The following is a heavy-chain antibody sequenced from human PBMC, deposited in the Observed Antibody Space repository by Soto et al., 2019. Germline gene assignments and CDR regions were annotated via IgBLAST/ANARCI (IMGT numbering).Heavy chain of an antibody. D-gene: IGHD3-10*01. V-gene: IGHV4-4*02. Sequence: QVQLQESGPGLVNPSGTLSLTCAVSSGSISSSNWWSWVRQPPGKGLEWIGEIYHSGSTNYNPSLKSRVTISVDKSKNQFSLKLCSVTAADTAVYYCARDLVKSADYYGTYQKNWFDPWGQGTLATVSS. CDR1: SGSISSSNW. CDR2: IYHSGST. CDR3: ARDLVKSADYYGTYQKNWFDP. J-gene: IGHJ5*02.